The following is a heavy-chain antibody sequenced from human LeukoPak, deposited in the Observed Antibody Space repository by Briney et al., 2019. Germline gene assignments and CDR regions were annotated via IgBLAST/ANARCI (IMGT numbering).Heavy chain of an antibody. CDR2: ISWNSGSI. V-gene: IGHV3-9*01. J-gene: IGHJ4*02. Sequence: QPGRSLRLSCAASGFTFDDYAMHWVRQAPGKGLEWVSGISWNSGSIGYADSVKGRFTISRDNAKNSLYLQMNSLGAEDTALYYCAKGYGDYFSAFDYWGQGTLVTVSS. CDR3: AKGYGDYFSAFDY. CDR1: GFTFDDYA. D-gene: IGHD4-17*01.